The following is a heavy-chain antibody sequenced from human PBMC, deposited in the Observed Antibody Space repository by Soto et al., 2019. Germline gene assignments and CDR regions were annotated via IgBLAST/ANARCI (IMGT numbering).Heavy chain of an antibody. CDR2: IWYDGSNK. D-gene: IGHD5-12*01. CDR3: ARAYGATILVCAFDI. CDR1: GFTFSSYG. V-gene: IGHV3-33*01. Sequence: QVQLVESGGGVVQPGRSLRLSCAASGFTFSSYGMHWVRQAPGKGLEWVAVIWYDGSNKYYADSVKGRFTISRDNSKNTQYLQMNRLRAEDTAVYYGARAYGATILVCAFDIWGQGTMVTVSS. J-gene: IGHJ3*02.